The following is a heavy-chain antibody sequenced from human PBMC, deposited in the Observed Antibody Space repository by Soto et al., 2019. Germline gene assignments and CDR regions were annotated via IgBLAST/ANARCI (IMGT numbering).Heavy chain of an antibody. CDR1: GFTFSSYA. Sequence: EVQLLESGGGLVQPGGSLRLSCAASGFTFSSYAMSWVRQAPGKGLEWVSAISGSGGSTYYADSVKGRFTISRDNSKNRLYLRMKSLRAEDTAVYYCAKDRVEWLATGSPDYGGQGTLVTVSS. V-gene: IGHV3-23*01. J-gene: IGHJ4*02. D-gene: IGHD6-19*01. CDR3: AKDRVEWLATGSPDY. CDR2: ISGSGGST.